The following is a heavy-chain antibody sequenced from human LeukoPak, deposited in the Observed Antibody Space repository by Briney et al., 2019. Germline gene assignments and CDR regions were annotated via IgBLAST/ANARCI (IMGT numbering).Heavy chain of an antibody. V-gene: IGHV4-59*12. CDR1: GGSISSYY. CDR3: ARDLFVVTRRDAFDI. D-gene: IGHD4-23*01. Sequence: SETLSLTCTVSGGSISSYYWSWIRQPPGKGLEWIGYIYYSGSTNYNPSLKSRVTISVDTSKNQFSLKLSSVTAADTAVYYCARDLFVVTRRDAFDIWGQGTMVTVSS. CDR2: IYYSGST. J-gene: IGHJ3*02.